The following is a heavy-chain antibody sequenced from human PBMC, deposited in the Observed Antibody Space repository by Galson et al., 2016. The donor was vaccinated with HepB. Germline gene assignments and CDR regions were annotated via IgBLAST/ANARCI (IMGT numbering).Heavy chain of an antibody. CDR3: ARDPGFRNGMDV. CDR2: ITGSGGDT. J-gene: IGHJ6*02. Sequence: SLRLSCAASGFTFSGYGMHWVRQAPGKGLEWVSSITGSGGDTYYVDSVKGRFSISRDNSKNTLYLQMNNVRAEDTAVYYCARDPGFRNGMDVWGQGTTVTVS. CDR1: GFTFSGYG. V-gene: IGHV3-21*04.